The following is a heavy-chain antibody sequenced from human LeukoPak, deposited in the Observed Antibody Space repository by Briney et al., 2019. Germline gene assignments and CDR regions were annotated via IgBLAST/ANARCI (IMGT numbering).Heavy chain of an antibody. CDR3: ARGYCGSTTCYTPDY. D-gene: IGHD2-2*02. CDR1: GGSISGYY. Sequence: PSETLSLTCTVSGGSISGYYWSWIRQPPGKGLEWIGYIYYSGSSNYNPSLKSRVTVSIDTSKNQFSLKLSSVTAADTAVYYCARGYCGSTTCYTPDYWGRGTLVTVSS. V-gene: IGHV4-59*01. CDR2: IYYSGSS. J-gene: IGHJ4*02.